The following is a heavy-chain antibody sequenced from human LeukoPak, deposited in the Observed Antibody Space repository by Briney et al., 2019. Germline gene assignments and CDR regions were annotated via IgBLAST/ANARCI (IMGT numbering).Heavy chain of an antibody. J-gene: IGHJ4*02. V-gene: IGHV3-21*01. CDR3: ARVVVVAATPDY. CDR1: GFTFSSYS. D-gene: IGHD2-15*01. CDR2: ISSSSSYI. Sequence: GGSLRLSCAASGFTFSSYSMNWVRQAPGKGLEWVSSISSSSSYIYYADSVKGRFTISRDNAENSLYLQMNSLRAEDTAVYYCARVVVVAATPDYWGQGTLVTVSS.